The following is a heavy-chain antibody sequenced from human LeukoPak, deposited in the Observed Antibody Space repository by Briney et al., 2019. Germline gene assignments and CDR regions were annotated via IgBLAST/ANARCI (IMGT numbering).Heavy chain of an antibody. Sequence: SETLSLTCTVSVDSISTSNNYWGWVRQPPGERLEWLGSIYYSGRTYYNPSLKSRVTLSENTSKNQFSLNLYSVTAADTAVYYCAGPSRQLGTTVSPWFDGWGQGTLVTVS. CDR1: VDSISTSNNY. J-gene: IGHJ5*02. CDR2: IYYSGRT. CDR3: AGPSRQLGTTVSPWFDG. V-gene: IGHV4-39*01. D-gene: IGHD1-7*01.